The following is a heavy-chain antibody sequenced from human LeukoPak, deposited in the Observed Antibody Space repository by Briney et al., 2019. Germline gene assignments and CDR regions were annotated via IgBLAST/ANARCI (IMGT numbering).Heavy chain of an antibody. CDR2: ISAYNGNT. Sequence: ASVKVSCKASGYSFTSNVISWVRQAPGQGLEWMGWISAYNGNTNYAQKLQGRVTMTTDTSTSTAYMELRSLRSDDTAVYYCARFGLGKHIEVAGIPFDIWGQGTMVTVSS. CDR1: GYSFTSNV. J-gene: IGHJ3*02. CDR3: ARFGLGKHIEVAGIPFDI. D-gene: IGHD6-19*01. V-gene: IGHV1-18*01.